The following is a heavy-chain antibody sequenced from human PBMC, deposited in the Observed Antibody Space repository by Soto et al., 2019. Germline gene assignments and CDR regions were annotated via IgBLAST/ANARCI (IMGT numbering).Heavy chain of an antibody. J-gene: IGHJ4*02. CDR3: ARESEDLTSNFDY. Sequence: GGSLRLSCAASGFTFTRYSMNWVRQAPGKRLEWVSSISSTTNYIYYGDSMKGRFTISRDNAKNSLYLEMNSLRAEDTAVYYCARESEDLTSNFDYWGQGPLGTVSS. CDR2: ISSTTNYI. CDR1: GFTFTRYS. V-gene: IGHV3-21*06.